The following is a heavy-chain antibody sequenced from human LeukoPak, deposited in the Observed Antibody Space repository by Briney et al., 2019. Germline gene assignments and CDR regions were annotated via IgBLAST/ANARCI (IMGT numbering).Heavy chain of an antibody. CDR2: IIPMVGTA. CDR3: ARDRGVTARTWFFDL. CDR1: GGTFSSYA. Sequence: SVTLSRTSPGGTFSSYALSLVRQAPGQGLERVGGIIPMVGTAKYAQKFQGRVTITADEFTTTAYMELSSVRFEDTAAYYCARDRGVTARTWFFDLWGRGTLVTVSS. V-gene: IGHV1-69*01. D-gene: IGHD2-21*02. J-gene: IGHJ2*01.